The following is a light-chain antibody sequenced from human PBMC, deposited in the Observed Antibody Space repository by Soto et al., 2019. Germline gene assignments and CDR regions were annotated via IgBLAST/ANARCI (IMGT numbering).Light chain of an antibody. CDR2: EGS. V-gene: IGLV2-23*01. Sequence: QSVLTQPASVSGSPGQSSTISCTGTSSDVGSYNLVSWYQQHPGKAPKLMIYEGSKRPSGVSNRFSGSKSGNTASLTISGLQAEDEADYYCCSYAGSSTGVFGGGTKLPVL. J-gene: IGLJ3*02. CDR1: SSDVGSYNL. CDR3: CSYAGSSTGV.